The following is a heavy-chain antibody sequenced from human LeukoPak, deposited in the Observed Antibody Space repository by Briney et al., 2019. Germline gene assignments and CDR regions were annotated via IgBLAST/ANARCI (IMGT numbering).Heavy chain of an antibody. CDR1: GFTFSSYE. CDR3: ASNTGYSYGYFDY. Sequence: GGSLRLSCAASGFTFSSYEMNWVRQAPGKGLEWVSYISRGGNTIYYSDSVKGRFTIPRDTAKNSLYLQMNSLRAEDTAVYYCASNTGYSYGYFDYWGQGTLVTVSS. CDR2: ISRGGNTI. J-gene: IGHJ4*02. D-gene: IGHD5-18*01. V-gene: IGHV3-48*03.